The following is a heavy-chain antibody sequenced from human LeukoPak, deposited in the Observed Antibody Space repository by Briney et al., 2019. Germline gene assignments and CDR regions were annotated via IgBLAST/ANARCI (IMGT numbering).Heavy chain of an antibody. CDR2: IYYSGST. Sequence: SETLSLTCTVSGGSISSSSYYWGWIRQPPGKGLEWIGSIYYSGSTYYNPSLKSRVTISVDTSKNQFSLKLSSVTAADTAVYYCARVVVVVAAWADYWGQGTLVTVSS. D-gene: IGHD2-15*01. CDR1: GGSISSSSYY. V-gene: IGHV4-39*01. J-gene: IGHJ4*02. CDR3: ARVVVVVAAWADY.